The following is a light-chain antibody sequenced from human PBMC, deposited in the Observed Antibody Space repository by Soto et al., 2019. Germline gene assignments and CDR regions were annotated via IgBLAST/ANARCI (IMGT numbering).Light chain of an antibody. Sequence: EIVLTQSPATLSLSPGERATLSCRASQSVSSYLAWYQQKPGQAPRLLIYDASNRATGIPDRFSGSGSGTDFPLTISSLEPEDVAVYYCQQRSNWPPYTFGQGTKLEIK. J-gene: IGKJ2*01. CDR2: DAS. CDR1: QSVSSY. CDR3: QQRSNWPPYT. V-gene: IGKV3-11*01.